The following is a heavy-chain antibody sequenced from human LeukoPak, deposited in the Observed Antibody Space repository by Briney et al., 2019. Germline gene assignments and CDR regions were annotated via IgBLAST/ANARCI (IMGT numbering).Heavy chain of an antibody. CDR1: GFTVSRNY. V-gene: IGHV3-66*02. Sequence: GGSLRLSCATPGFTVSRNYMNWVRQAPGKGLEWVSVIYSGGDTYYADSVEGRFTISRDISKNTVYLQMNSLRAEDTAVYYCAKEPSYYDFWSGYYKPSAMDVWGKGTTVTVSS. CDR2: IYSGGDT. D-gene: IGHD3-3*01. CDR3: AKEPSYYDFWSGYYKPSAMDV. J-gene: IGHJ6*04.